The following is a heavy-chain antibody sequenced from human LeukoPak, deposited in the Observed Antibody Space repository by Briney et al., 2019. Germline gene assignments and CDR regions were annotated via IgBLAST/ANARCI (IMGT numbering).Heavy chain of an antibody. CDR3: GRDNTGSVDY. V-gene: IGHV3-74*01. Sequence: GGSLRLSCAASGFTFSAYWMIWVRQAPGKGLVYVSHMNTDGSTTNYVDSVKGRFTISSDKAKNTLYLQMDSLRPEDTAVYYCGRDNTGSVDYWGQGTLVTVSS. D-gene: IGHD3-10*01. J-gene: IGHJ4*02. CDR1: GFTFSAYW. CDR2: MNTDGSTT.